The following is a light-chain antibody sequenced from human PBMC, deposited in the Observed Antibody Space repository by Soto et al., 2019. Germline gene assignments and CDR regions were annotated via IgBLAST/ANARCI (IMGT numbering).Light chain of an antibody. CDR2: AAS. V-gene: IGKV1-6*01. CDR1: RDVGSD. J-gene: IGKJ1*01. Sequence: QMTQSPSSLSASVGEKIIITCRASRDVGSDVSWYQQKPGQAPKLLIYAASNLYTGVPSRFSGSRSGTEFTLTISSLQTEDFASYDCLQDYGDSWTFGQGTKVDIK. CDR3: LQDYGDSWT.